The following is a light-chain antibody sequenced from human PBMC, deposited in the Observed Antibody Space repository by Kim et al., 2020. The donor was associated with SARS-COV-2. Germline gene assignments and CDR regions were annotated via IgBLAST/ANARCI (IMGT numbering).Light chain of an antibody. Sequence: SPGERVTLSCSASQSVSSDLVWYQQKPGQAPRHLIYGASTRATGIPARFSGSGSGTEFTLNISSLQSEDFAVYYCQQYNKWPPWTFGQGTKVDIK. CDR1: QSVSSD. CDR3: QQYNKWPPWT. CDR2: GAS. J-gene: IGKJ1*01. V-gene: IGKV3-15*01.